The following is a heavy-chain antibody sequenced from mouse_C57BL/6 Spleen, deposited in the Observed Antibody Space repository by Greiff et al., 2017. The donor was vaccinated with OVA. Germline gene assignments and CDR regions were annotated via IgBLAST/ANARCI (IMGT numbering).Heavy chain of an antibody. CDR2: ISSGGSYT. CDR1: GFTFSSYG. V-gene: IGHV5-6*01. CDR3: ARGDGYYFDY. J-gene: IGHJ2*01. D-gene: IGHD3-3*01. Sequence: EVQVVESGGDLVKPGGSLKLSCAASGFTFSSYGMSWVRQTPDKRLEWVATISSGGSYTYYPDSVKGRFTLSRDNAKNTLYLQMSSLKSEDTAMYYCARGDGYYFDYWGQGTTLTVSS.